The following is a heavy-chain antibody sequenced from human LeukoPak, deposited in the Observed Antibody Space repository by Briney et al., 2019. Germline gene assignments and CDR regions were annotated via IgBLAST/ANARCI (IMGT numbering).Heavy chain of an antibody. CDR2: IIPIFGTA. J-gene: IGHJ6*03. CDR3: ARDAPSGSSPFYYYYMDV. Sequence: SVKVSCKASGGTFSSYAISWVRQAPGQGLERMGGIIPIFGTANYAQKFQGRVTITADESTSTAYMELSSLRSEDTAVYYCARDAPSGSSPFYYYYMDVWGKGTTVTVSS. V-gene: IGHV1-69*13. D-gene: IGHD2-2*01. CDR1: GGTFSSYA.